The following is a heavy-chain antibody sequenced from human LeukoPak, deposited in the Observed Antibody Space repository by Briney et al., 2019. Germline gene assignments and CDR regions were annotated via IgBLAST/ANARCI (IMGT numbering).Heavy chain of an antibody. V-gene: IGHV3-23*01. J-gene: IGHJ6*03. D-gene: IGHD6-13*01. CDR3: AKSISTSSSWYYYYYYYMDV. CDR1: GFTFSSYS. Sequence: PGGSLRLSCAASGFTFSSYSMNWVRQAPGKGLEWVSAISGSGGSTYYADSVKGRFTISRDNSKNTLYLQMNSLRAEDTAVYYCAKSISTSSSWYYYYYYYMDVWGKGTTVTISS. CDR2: ISGSGGST.